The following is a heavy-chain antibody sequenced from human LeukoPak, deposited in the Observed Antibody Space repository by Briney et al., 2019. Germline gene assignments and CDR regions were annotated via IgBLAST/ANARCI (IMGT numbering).Heavy chain of an antibody. J-gene: IGHJ5*02. CDR2: INAGNGNT. Sequence: GASVKVSCKASGYTFTSYAMHWVRRAPGQRLEWTGWINAGNGNTKYSQKFQGRVAITRDTSASTAYMELSSLRSEDTAVYYCARGRSSSWYEGWFDPWGQGTLVTVSS. CDR3: ARGRSSSWYEGWFDP. D-gene: IGHD6-13*01. CDR1: GYTFTSYA. V-gene: IGHV1-3*01.